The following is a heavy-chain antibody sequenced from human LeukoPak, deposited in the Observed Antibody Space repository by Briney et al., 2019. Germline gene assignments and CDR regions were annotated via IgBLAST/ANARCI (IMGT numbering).Heavy chain of an antibody. J-gene: IGHJ6*03. CDR2: IYYSGST. CDR1: GGSISSYY. D-gene: IGHD2-2*01. CDR3: ARDSCSSTSCRYYYYYYMDV. V-gene: IGHV4-59*01. Sequence: PSETLSLTCTDSGGSISSYYWSWIRQPPGKGLEWIGYIYYSGSTNYNPSLKSRVTISVDTSKNQFSLKLSSVTAADTAVYYCARDSCSSTSCRYYYYYYMDVWGKGTTVTVSS.